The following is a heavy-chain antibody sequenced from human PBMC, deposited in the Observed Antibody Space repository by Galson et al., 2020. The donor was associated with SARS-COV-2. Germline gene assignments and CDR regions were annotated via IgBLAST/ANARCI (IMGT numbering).Heavy chain of an antibody. Sequence: GGSLRLSCAASGFTFSNYAMHWVRQAPGKGLEWVAVISYDGSNKYYADSVKGRFTISRDSSRNTLSLQMNSLRTEDTAVYYCARTSTGLHWYYFDYWGQGILVTVSS. V-gene: IGHV3-30*01. D-gene: IGHD7-27*01. J-gene: IGHJ4*02. CDR1: GFTFSNYA. CDR2: ISYDGSNK. CDR3: ARTSTGLHWYYFDY.